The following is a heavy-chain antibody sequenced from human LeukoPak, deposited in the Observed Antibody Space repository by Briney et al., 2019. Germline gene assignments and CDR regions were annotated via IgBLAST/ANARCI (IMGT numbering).Heavy chain of an antibody. CDR2: ISSSGSTI. J-gene: IGHJ4*02. D-gene: IGHD5-18*01. Sequence: PGGSLRLSCAASGFTFSDYYMSWIRQAPGKGLEWVSYISSSGSTIYYADSVKGRFTISRDNAKNSLYLQMNSLRAEDTAVYYCARGLTWIQLRSELRYWGQGTLVTVSS. CDR1: GFTFSDYY. V-gene: IGHV3-11*01. CDR3: ARGLTWIQLRSELRY.